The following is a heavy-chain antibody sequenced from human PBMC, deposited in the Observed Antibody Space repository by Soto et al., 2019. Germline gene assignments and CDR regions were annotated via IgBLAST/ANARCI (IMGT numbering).Heavy chain of an antibody. J-gene: IGHJ4*02. V-gene: IGHV4-39*01. CDR1: GGSISSSSYY. CDR3: ARRGSGSYSDY. Sequence: QLQLQESGPGLVKPSETLSLTCTVSGGSISSSSYYWGWIRQPPGKGLEWIGSIYYSGSTYYNPSFKSRFTISVDTSKNQFSLKLSSVTAADTAVYYCARRGSGSYSDYWGQGTLVTVSS. D-gene: IGHD3-10*01. CDR2: IYYSGST.